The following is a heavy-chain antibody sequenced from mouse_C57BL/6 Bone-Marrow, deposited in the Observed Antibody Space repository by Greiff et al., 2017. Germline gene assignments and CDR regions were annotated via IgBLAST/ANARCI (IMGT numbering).Heavy chain of an antibody. D-gene: IGHD2-10*01. CDR3: ARRAYYGNGWFAY. Sequence: EVQLQQSGPELVKPGASVKISCKASGYTFTDYYMNWVKPSHGKSLEWIGDINPNTGGTSYNQKFKGKATLTVDKSSSTAYMELRSLTSEDSAVYYCARRAYYGNGWFAYWGQGTLVTVSA. J-gene: IGHJ3*01. CDR1: GYTFTDYY. V-gene: IGHV1-26*01. CDR2: INPNTGGT.